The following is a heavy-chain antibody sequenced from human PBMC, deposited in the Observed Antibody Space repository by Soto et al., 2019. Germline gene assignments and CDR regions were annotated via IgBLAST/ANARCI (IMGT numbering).Heavy chain of an antibody. V-gene: IGHV3-53*05. D-gene: IGHD6-13*01. CDR3: AKDTYSSSWYHDAFDI. Sequence: GGSLRLSCAASGFTVSSNYMSWVRQAPGKGLEWVSVIYSGGSIGYADSVKGRFTISRDNAKNSLYLQMNSLRAEDTALYYCAKDTYSSSWYHDAFDIWGQGTMVTVSS. J-gene: IGHJ3*02. CDR2: IYSGGSI. CDR1: GFTVSSNY.